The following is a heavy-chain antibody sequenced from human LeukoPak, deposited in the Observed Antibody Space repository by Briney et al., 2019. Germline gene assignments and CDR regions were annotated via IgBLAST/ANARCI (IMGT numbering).Heavy chain of an antibody. J-gene: IGHJ3*02. CDR2: ISSTSSVI. V-gene: IGHV3-48*01. Sequence: GGSLRLSCAASGSTFSSHTMNWVRQAPGKGLEWVSYISSTSSVIYYADSVKGRFTISRDNSKNTLYLQMNSLRAEDTAVYYCARDYCGGDCYGPGAFDIWGQGTMVTVSS. CDR1: GSTFSSHT. D-gene: IGHD2-21*01. CDR3: ARDYCGGDCYGPGAFDI.